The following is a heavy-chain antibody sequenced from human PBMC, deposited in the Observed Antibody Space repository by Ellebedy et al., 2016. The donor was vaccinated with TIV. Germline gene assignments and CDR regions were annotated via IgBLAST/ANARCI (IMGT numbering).Heavy chain of an antibody. J-gene: IGHJ4*02. CDR3: ARDTGLRIAAAGY. Sequence: ASVKVSXXASGYTFTGYYMHWVRQAPGQGLEWMGWINPNSGGTNYAQKFQGRVTMTRDTSISTAYMELSRLRSDDTAVYYCARDTGLRIAAAGYWGQGTLVTVSS. CDR1: GYTFTGYY. CDR2: INPNSGGT. D-gene: IGHD6-13*01. V-gene: IGHV1-2*02.